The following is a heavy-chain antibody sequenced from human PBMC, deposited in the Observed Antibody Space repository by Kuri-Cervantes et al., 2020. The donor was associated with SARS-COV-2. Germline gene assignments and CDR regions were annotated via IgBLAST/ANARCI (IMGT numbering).Heavy chain of an antibody. D-gene: IGHD2-15*01. CDR2: IIPTFGIE. CDR3: ARRGYCSGGSCYSSLRGAFDI. CDR1: GYIFTSFD. V-gene: IGHV1-69*05. Sequence: SVKVSCKASGYIFTSFDISWVRQAPGQGLEWMGGIIPTFGIENYAQKFQGRVTITTDESTSTAYMELSSLRSEDTAVYYCARRGYCSGGSCYSSLRGAFDIWGQGTMVTVSS. J-gene: IGHJ3*02.